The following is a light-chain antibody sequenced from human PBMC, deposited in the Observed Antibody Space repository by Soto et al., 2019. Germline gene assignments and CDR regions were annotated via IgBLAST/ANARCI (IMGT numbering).Light chain of an antibody. CDR2: GAS. J-gene: IGKJ4*01. Sequence: IVMTQSPATLSLSPGERATLSCRASQSVTSNLAWYQQKPGQAPRLVIYGASTRATGIPARFSGSGSGTEFTLTISSLQSEDFAVYYCQQYNDWPPLTFGGGTRVEIK. CDR1: QSVTSN. CDR3: QQYNDWPPLT. V-gene: IGKV3-15*01.